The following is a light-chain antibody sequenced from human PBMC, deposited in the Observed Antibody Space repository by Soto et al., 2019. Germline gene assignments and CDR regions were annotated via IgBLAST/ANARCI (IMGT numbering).Light chain of an antibody. CDR1: KVVNST. CDR2: DAS. J-gene: IGKJ4*01. Sequence: EIVMTQSPATLSVSPGEGATLSSRASKVVNSTLAWSRQKPGQAPRLLISDASTRATGVPARFSGSGSGTEFTLTISSLQSEDSGIYYCQQYNFWPPLTFGGGTKVEIK. CDR3: QQYNFWPPLT. V-gene: IGKV3-15*01.